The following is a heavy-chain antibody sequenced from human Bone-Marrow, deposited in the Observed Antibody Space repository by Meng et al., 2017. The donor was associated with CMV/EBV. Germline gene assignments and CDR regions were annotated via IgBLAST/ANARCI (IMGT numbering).Heavy chain of an antibody. CDR3: ARPPLYVDYYYGMDV. V-gene: IGHV1-2*02. CDR2: INPNSGGT. Sequence: ASVKVSCKASGYTFTGYYMHWVRQAPGQGLEWMGWINPNSGGTNYAQKFQGRVTMTRDTSISTAYMELSRLRSDDTAVYYCARPPLYVDYYYGMDVWGQGTTVTVSS. J-gene: IGHJ6*02. CDR1: GYTFTGYY. D-gene: IGHD2-8*01.